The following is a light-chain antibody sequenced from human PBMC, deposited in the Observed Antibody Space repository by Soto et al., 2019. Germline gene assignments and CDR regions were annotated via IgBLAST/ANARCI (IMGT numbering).Light chain of an antibody. CDR1: SSDVGGYNY. CDR2: DVS. CDR3: TSYAGTYSFFYV. J-gene: IGLJ1*01. Sequence: QSALTQPASVSGSPGQSITISCTGTSSDVGGYNYVSWYQQHPGKAPKLMIYDVSNRPSGVSSRFSGSKSGTSASLTVSGLQAEDEADYYCTSYAGTYSFFYVFGTGTKVTVL. V-gene: IGLV2-14*01.